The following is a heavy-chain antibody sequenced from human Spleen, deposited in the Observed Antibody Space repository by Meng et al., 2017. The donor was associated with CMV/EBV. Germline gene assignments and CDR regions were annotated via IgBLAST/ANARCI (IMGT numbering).Heavy chain of an antibody. CDR3: ARPHTSYDPFDY. Sequence: GESLKISCAASGFTFSSYSMAWVRQAPGKGLEWVSVIYSGANTYYADSVKGRYTISRDNPKNTLYLQMNSLRPEDTAIYYCARPHTSYDPFDYWGHGTLVTVSS. J-gene: IGHJ4*01. D-gene: IGHD5-18*01. CDR1: GFTFSSYS. V-gene: IGHV3-66*02. CDR2: IYSGANT.